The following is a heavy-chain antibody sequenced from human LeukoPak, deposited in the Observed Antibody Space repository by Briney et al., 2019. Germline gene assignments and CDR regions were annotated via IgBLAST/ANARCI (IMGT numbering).Heavy chain of an antibody. CDR1: GFTFSDYY. CDR2: ISSSGSTI. D-gene: IGHD6-13*01. CDR3: ARIYSSSWYPNWFHP. J-gene: IGHJ5*02. Sequence: NPGGSLRLSCAASGFTFSDYYMSWIRQAPGKGLEWVSYISSSGSTIYYADSVKGRFTISRDNAKNSLYLQMNSLRAEDTAVYYCARIYSSSWYPNWFHPWGQGTLVTVSS. V-gene: IGHV3-11*01.